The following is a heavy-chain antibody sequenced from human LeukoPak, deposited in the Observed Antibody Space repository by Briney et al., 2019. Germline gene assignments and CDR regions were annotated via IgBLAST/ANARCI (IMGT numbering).Heavy chain of an antibody. J-gene: IGHJ4*02. CDR1: GGSISSNY. CDR3: ARVSSESPSGYFDY. CDR2: IYYSGST. V-gene: IGHV4-59*01. Sequence: SETLSLTCTVSGGSISSNYWTWIRQPPGKGLGWIGYIYYSGSTHYNPSLKSRVTISVDTSKNQFSLNLSSVTAADTAVYYCARVSSESPSGYFDYWGQGTLVTVSS. D-gene: IGHD1-26*01.